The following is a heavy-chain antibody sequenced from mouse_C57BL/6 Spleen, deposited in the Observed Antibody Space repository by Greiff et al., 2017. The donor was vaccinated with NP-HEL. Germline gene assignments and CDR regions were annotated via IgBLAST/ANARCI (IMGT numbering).Heavy chain of an antibody. J-gene: IGHJ2*01. V-gene: IGHV3-6*01. CDR1: GYSITSGYY. Sequence: ESGPGLVKPSQSLSLTCSVTGYSITSGYYWNWIRQFPGNKLEWMGYISYDGSNNYNPSLKNRISITRDTSKNQFFLKLNSVTTEDTATYYCARRGGYYFDYWGQGTTLTVSS. CDR3: ARRGGYYFDY. CDR2: ISYDGSN.